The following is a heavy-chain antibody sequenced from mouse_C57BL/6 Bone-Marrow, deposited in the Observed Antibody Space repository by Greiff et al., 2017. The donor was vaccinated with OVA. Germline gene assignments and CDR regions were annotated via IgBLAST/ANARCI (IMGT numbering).Heavy chain of an antibody. CDR1: GYSITSGYY. J-gene: IGHJ3*01. D-gene: IGHD2-12*01. CDR2: ISYDGSN. CDR3: AREGTYYKGWFAY. V-gene: IGHV3-6*01. Sequence: EVKLVESGPGLVKPSQSLSLTCSVTGYSITSGYYWNWIRQFPGNKLEWMGYISYDGSNNYNPSLKNRISITRDTSKNQFFLKLNSVTTEDTATYYCAREGTYYKGWFAYWGQGTLVTVSA.